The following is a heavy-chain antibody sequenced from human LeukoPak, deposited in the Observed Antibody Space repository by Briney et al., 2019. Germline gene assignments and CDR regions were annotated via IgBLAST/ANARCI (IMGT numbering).Heavy chain of an antibody. V-gene: IGHV3-33*06. CDR1: GFTFSSYA. Sequence: PGGSLRLSCAASGFTFSSYAMPCVRQAPGKGLDWVALIWSDGTNKYYSGSVKGRFTISRDNSKNTLYLQMNSLRAEDTALYYCTKDRRNYYYGSGDDTFDIWGQGTMVTVS. CDR3: TKDRRNYYYGSGDDTFDI. D-gene: IGHD3-10*01. CDR2: IWSDGTNK. J-gene: IGHJ3*02.